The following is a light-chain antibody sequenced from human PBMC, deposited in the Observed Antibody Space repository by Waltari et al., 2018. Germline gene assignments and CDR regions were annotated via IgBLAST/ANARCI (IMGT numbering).Light chain of an antibody. Sequence: SSELTQDHAVSVALGQTVRITFQGDSLRYYYANWYPQTPGQAPLLVMYGKENRPSASPDRFSGSYSGDTASFTITGAQAEDEADYYCNSRDSNGNPFVFGPATKVTVL. CDR2: GKE. V-gene: IGLV3-19*01. J-gene: IGLJ1*01. CDR1: SLRYYY. CDR3: NSRDSNGNPFV.